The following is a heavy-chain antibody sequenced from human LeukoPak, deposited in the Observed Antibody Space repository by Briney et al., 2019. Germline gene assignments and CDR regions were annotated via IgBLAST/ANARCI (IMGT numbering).Heavy chain of an antibody. CDR1: GVSVSDGGYY. CDR3: ATPHCRGISRLDVFNM. V-gene: IGHV4-31*03. J-gene: IGHJ3*02. D-gene: IGHD2-15*01. CDR2: KYYSGSA. Sequence: PSQTQSLTCNVSGVSVSDGGYYWTWIRQHPGKGLEWIGYKYYSGSAKYIPSLKSRLPTSIDTSKNQFSLQLTSVTAADTATYSCATPHCRGISRLDVFNMSGQDSRVTVSS.